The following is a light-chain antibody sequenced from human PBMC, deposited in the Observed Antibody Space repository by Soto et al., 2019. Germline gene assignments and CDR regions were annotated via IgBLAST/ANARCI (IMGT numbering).Light chain of an antibody. J-gene: IGLJ1*01. CDR3: SSYASSSSV. CDR2: DVS. CDR1: SSDVGGYNY. Sequence: QSVLTQPASVSGSPGQSITISCTGTSSDVGGYNYVSWYQQHPGKAPKLMIYDVSNRPSGVSNRFSGSKSGNTASLTISGLQAEDEADYYCSSYASSSSVFGTGTKGTIL. V-gene: IGLV2-14*01.